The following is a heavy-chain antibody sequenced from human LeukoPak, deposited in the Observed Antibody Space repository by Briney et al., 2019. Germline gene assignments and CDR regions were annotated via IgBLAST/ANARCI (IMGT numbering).Heavy chain of an antibody. CDR3: ARRPWDYGDLYYYYYMDV. Sequence: PGGSLRLSCAASGFTFSSYSMNWVRQAPGKGLEWVSYISSSSSTIYYADSVKGRFTISRDNAENSLYLQMNSLRAEDTAVYYCARRPWDYGDLYYYYYMDVWGKGTTVTVSS. J-gene: IGHJ6*03. D-gene: IGHD4-17*01. CDR1: GFTFSSYS. CDR2: ISSSSSTI. V-gene: IGHV3-48*01.